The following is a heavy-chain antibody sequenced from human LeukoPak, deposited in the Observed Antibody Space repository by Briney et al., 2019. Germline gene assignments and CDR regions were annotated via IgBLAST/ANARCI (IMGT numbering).Heavy chain of an antibody. CDR1: GGSISSYY. V-gene: IGHV4-59*01. CDR2: IYYSGST. D-gene: IGHD4-11*01. J-gene: IGHJ5*02. CDR3: AREFEEGWDYSNYGNWFDP. Sequence: SETLSLTCTVSGGSISSYYWSWIRQPPGKGLEWIGYIYYSGSTNYNPSLKSRVTISVDTSKNQFSLKLSSVTAADTAVYYCAREFEEGWDYSNYGNWFDPWGQGTLVTVSS.